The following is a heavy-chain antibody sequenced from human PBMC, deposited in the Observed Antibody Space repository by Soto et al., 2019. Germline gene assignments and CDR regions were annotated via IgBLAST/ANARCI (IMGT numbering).Heavy chain of an antibody. D-gene: IGHD1-1*01. V-gene: IGHV4-39*01. CDR2: IYYSGST. Sequence: SETLSLTCTVSGGSISSSSYYWGWIRQPPGKGLEWIGSIYYSGSTYYNPSLKSRVTISVDTSKNQFSLKLSSVTAADTAVYYCARWPRERNHYLDYWEQGTLDTVSS. CDR3: ARWPRERNHYLDY. CDR1: GGSISSSSYY. J-gene: IGHJ4*01.